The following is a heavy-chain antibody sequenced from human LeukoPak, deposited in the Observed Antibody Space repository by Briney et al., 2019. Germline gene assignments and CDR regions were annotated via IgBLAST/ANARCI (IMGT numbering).Heavy chain of an antibody. CDR1: GYTFTDYY. CDR2: INPNSGGT. Sequence: ASVTVSYMASGYTFTDYYMHWVRQAPGQGLEWMGWINPNSGGTNYAQKFQGRVTMTRDTSISTAYMELSRLRSDDTAVYYCARRYCSSTSCYFDYWGQGTLVTVSS. V-gene: IGHV1-2*02. CDR3: ARRYCSSTSCYFDY. J-gene: IGHJ4*02. D-gene: IGHD2-2*01.